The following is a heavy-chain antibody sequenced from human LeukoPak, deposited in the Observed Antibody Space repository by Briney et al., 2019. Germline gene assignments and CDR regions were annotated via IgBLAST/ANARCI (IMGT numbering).Heavy chain of an antibody. Sequence: SETLSLTRDVSGVSFSTYYWSWIRQSPEKGLEWIGEVNHSGYTNLNPSLKSRVTISVDTSKNQFSLKLSSVTAADTAVYYCARQIYGSDYWGQGTLVTVSS. D-gene: IGHD4-17*01. V-gene: IGHV4-34*01. CDR1: GVSFSTYY. CDR3: ARQIYGSDY. CDR2: VNHSGYT. J-gene: IGHJ4*02.